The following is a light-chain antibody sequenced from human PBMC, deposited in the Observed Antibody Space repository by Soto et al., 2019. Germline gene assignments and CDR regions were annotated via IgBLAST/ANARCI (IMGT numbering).Light chain of an antibody. CDR1: QSVSSSY. CDR2: GAS. Sequence: EIVLTQSPGTLSLSPGERATLSCRASQSVSSSYLAWYQQKPGQAPRLLIYGASSRATGIPDRFSGSGSGTDFTLTISRLEPEDLAVYSCQQHGSSPFPFRQGTRL. CDR3: QQHGSSPFP. J-gene: IGKJ5*01. V-gene: IGKV3-20*01.